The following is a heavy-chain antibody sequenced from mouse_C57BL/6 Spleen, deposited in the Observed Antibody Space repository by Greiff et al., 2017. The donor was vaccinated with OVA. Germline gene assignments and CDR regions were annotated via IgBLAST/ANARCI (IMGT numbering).Heavy chain of an antibody. CDR1: GYTFTSYW. D-gene: IGHD4-1*01. V-gene: IGHV1-50*01. Sequence: QVQLQQPGAELVKPGASVKLSCKASGYTFTSYWMQWVKQRPGQGLEWIGEIDPSDSYTNYNQKFKGKATLTVDTSSSTAYMQLSSLTSEDSAVYYCARGWDGAMDYWGQGTSVTASS. J-gene: IGHJ4*01. CDR2: IDPSDSYT. CDR3: ARGWDGAMDY.